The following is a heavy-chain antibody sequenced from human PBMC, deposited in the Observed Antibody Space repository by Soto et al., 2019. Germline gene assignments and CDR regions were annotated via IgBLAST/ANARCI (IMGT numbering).Heavy chain of an antibody. CDR1: GCTCSSYS. V-gene: IGHV3-64D*06. CDR3: VKGRRAGVIPYYFDY. D-gene: IGHD3-10*01. J-gene: IGHJ4*02. CDR2: ISSNGGST. Sequence: GGSLRLSCSASGCTCSSYSMHWVRPAPGKGLEYVSAISSNGGSTYYADSVKGRFTISRDNSKNTLYLQMSSLRAEDTAVYYCVKGRRAGVIPYYFDYWGQGTLVNVSS.